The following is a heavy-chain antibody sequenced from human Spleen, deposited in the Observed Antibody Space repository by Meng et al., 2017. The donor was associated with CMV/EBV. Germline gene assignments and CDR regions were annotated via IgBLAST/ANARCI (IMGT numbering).Heavy chain of an antibody. CDR3: VRGGDFRYGMDV. Sequence: GGSLRLSCAASGFTFSSYEMNWVRQAPGKGLEWVSSISSRVNYMYYADSVKGRFIISRDSAKNSVSLQMNSLRAEDTAIYYCVRGGDFRYGMDVWGQGTTVTVSS. CDR2: ISSRVNYM. V-gene: IGHV3-21*06. D-gene: IGHD3-3*01. J-gene: IGHJ6*02. CDR1: GFTFSSYE.